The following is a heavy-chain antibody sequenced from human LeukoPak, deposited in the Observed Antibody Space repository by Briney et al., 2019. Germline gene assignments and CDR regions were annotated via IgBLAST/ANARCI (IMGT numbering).Heavy chain of an antibody. D-gene: IGHD7-27*01. V-gene: IGHV7-4-1*02. CDR1: GYSFSNYG. J-gene: IGHJ4*02. Sequence: ASVKVSCKTSGYSFSNYGMNWVRQAPGQGLEWMGWINTNTGNPTYAQGFTGRFVFSLDTSVSTAYLQISSLKTEDTAVYYCARDHAGDIDYWGQGTLVTVSS. CDR2: INTNTGNP. CDR3: ARDHAGDIDY.